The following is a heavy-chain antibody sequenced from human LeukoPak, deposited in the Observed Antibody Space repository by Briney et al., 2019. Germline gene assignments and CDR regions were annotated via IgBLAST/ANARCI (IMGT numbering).Heavy chain of an antibody. Sequence: GGSLRLSCAVSGFTVNTNYMSWVRQAPGTGLEWVSVVYRGGSTYYADSVKGRFTISRDNSMNTLFLQLDSLRVEDTAVYYCARDLWESHTPFGVFDIWGRGTMVIVSS. V-gene: IGHV3-53*01. D-gene: IGHD1-26*01. CDR3: ARDLWESHTPFGVFDI. CDR2: VYRGGST. J-gene: IGHJ3*02. CDR1: GFTVNTNY.